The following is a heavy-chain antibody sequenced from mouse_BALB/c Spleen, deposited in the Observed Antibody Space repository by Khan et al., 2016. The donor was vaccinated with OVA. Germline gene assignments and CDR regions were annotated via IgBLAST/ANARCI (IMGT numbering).Heavy chain of an antibody. J-gene: IGHJ4*01. CDR1: GHTFTKYG. D-gene: IGHD2-10*01. V-gene: IGHV9-3-1*01. CDR2: INTYTGEP. Sequence: QIQLVQSGPELKKPGETVKISCKASGHTFTKYGMNWVKQAPGKGLKWMGWINTYTGEPTYADDFNGRFAFSLATSASTAYLQINHLKNEDTATFCCARPPYFSYVLDNWGQGTSVTVSS. CDR3: ARPPYFSYVLDN.